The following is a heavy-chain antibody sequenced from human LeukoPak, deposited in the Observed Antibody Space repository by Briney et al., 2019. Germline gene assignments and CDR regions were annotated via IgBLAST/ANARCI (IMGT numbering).Heavy chain of an antibody. D-gene: IGHD6-19*01. CDR2: IGGSGGST. CDR1: GFTFSSYA. J-gene: IGHJ4*02. Sequence: GGSLRLSCAASGFTFSSYAMSWVRQAPGKGLEWVSAIGGSGGSTYYADSVKGRFTISRDNSKNTLYLQMNSLRAEDTAVYYCAKDRRRIAVAGISPFDYWGQGTLVTVSS. CDR3: AKDRRRIAVAGISPFDY. V-gene: IGHV3-23*01.